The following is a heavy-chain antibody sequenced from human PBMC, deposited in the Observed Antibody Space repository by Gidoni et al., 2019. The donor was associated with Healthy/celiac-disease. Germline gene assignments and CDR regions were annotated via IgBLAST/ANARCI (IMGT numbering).Heavy chain of an antibody. Sequence: EVQLVESGGGLVQPGGSLRLSCAASGFTFSSYWMSWVRQAPGKGLEWVANIKQDGSEKYYVDSVKGRFTISRDNAKNSLYLQMNSLRAEDTAVYYCAREVIGGEVVVPAAIASDGEVYYFDYWGQGTLVTVSS. CDR2: IKQDGSEK. J-gene: IGHJ4*02. V-gene: IGHV3-7*01. CDR1: GFTFSSYW. D-gene: IGHD2-2*01. CDR3: AREVIGGEVVVPAAIASDGEVYYFDY.